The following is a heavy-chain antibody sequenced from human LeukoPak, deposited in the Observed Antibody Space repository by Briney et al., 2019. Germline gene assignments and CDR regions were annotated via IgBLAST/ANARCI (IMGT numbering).Heavy chain of an antibody. J-gene: IGHJ4*02. CDR3: ARRTPLGGGYDWGPNDY. D-gene: IGHD5-12*01. CDR1: GYTFTSYY. V-gene: IGHV1-69*13. CDR2: IIPIFGTA. Sequence: GASVKVSCKASGYTFTSYYMHWVRQAPGQGLEWMGGIIPIFGTANYAQKFQGRVTITADESTSTAYMELSSLRSEDTAVYYCARRTPLGGGYDWGPNDYWGQGTLVTVSS.